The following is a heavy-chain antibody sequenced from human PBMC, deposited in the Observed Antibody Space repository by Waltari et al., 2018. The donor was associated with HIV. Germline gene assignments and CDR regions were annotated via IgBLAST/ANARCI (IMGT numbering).Heavy chain of an antibody. CDR2: ISAYNGNT. CDR1: GYTFTSYG. J-gene: IGHJ6*02. CDR3: ARDSTHVYYGSGSLLGMDV. Sequence: QVQLVQSGAEVKKPGASVKVSCKASGYTFTSYGISWVRQAPLQGLEWLGWISAYNGNTNYAQKLQGRVTMTTDTSTSTAYMELRSLRSDDTAVYYCARDSTHVYYGSGSLLGMDVWGQGTTVTVSS. V-gene: IGHV1-18*01. D-gene: IGHD3-10*01.